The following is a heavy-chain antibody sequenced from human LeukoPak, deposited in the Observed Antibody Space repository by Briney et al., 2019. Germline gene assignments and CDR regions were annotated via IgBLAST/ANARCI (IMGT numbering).Heavy chain of an antibody. CDR1: GGSISSYY. Sequence: SETLSLTCTVSGGSISSYYWSWIRQPPGKGLEWIGYIYYSGSTNYNPSLKSRVTISVDTSKNQFSLKLSSVTAADTAVYYCARGALYGDYVLGYYYYYYMDVWGKGTTVTISS. J-gene: IGHJ6*03. CDR2: IYYSGST. V-gene: IGHV4-59*01. CDR3: ARGALYGDYVLGYYYYYYMDV. D-gene: IGHD4-17*01.